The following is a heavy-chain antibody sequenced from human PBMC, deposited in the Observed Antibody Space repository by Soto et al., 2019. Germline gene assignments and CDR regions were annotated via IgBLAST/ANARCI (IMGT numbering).Heavy chain of an antibody. CDR1: GFTFRSSS. D-gene: IGHD1-1*01. J-gene: IGHJ4*02. V-gene: IGHV3-23*01. CDR2: ISVNSVTI. CDR3: AKGIGNPSYFAD. Sequence: PXGSLRLTCAASGFTFRSSSMSWVRQAPGKGLEWVSIISVNSVTIEYADSAKGRFTISRDNSKNMLYLQMGSLRAEDTAVYYCAKGIGNPSYFADWGQGTLVTVSS.